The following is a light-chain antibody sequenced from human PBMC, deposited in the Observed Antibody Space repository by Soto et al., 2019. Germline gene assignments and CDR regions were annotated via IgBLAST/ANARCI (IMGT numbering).Light chain of an antibody. J-gene: IGLJ7*01. CDR1: SGHNTYT. CDR3: ETWDSNTHTV. V-gene: IGLV4-60*03. Sequence: QPVLTQSSSASASLGSSVKLTCTLSSGHNTYTIAWHQQQPGKAPRYLMKLERSGSYDKGSGVPDRFSGSSSGADRYLTTSNLQSEDEADYYCETWDSNTHTVFGGGTQLTVL. CDR2: LERSGSY.